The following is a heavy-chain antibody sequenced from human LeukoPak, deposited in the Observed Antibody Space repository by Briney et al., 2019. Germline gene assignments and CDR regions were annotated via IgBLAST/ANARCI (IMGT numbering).Heavy chain of an antibody. D-gene: IGHD1-26*01. J-gene: IGHJ4*02. Sequence: GGSLRLSCAASGFTFSTYGMLWVRQAPGKGLEWVAVISYDGSDKYYVDSVKGRFTISRDNSKNTLYLQMNSLKAEDAAVYYCARVLSGSYDNYFDYWGQGTLVTVSS. CDR2: ISYDGSDK. CDR3: ARVLSGSYDNYFDY. V-gene: IGHV3-30*03. CDR1: GFTFSTYG.